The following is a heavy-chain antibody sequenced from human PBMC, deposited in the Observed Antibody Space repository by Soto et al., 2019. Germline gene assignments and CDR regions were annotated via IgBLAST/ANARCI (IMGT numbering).Heavy chain of an antibody. CDR1: GGTFRSYA. J-gene: IGHJ3*02. CDR2: IIPIFGTA. V-gene: IGHV1-69*13. CDR3: ASASPRYSSSPYDAFDI. D-gene: IGHD6-13*01. Sequence: ASVKVSCKASGGTFRSYAISWVRQAPGQGLEWMGGIIPIFGTANYARKFQGRVTITADESTSTAFMEVSSLRSEDTAVYYCASASPRYSSSPYDAFDIWGQGTMVTVSS.